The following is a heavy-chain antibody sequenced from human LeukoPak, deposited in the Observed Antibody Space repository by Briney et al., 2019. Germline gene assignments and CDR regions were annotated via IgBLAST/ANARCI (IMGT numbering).Heavy chain of an antibody. CDR1: GFTFSSYA. Sequence: GGSLRLSCAASGFTFSSYAMHWVRQAPGKGLEWVSAISGSGGSTYYADSVKGRFTISRDNSKNTLYLQMNSLRAEDTAVYYCAKDPSYNWNIVADYWGQGTLVTVSS. CDR3: AKDPSYNWNIVADY. CDR2: ISGSGGST. J-gene: IGHJ4*02. D-gene: IGHD1/OR15-1a*01. V-gene: IGHV3-23*01.